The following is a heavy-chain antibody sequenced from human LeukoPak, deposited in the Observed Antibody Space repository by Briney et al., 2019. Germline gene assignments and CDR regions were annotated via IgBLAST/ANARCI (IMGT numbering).Heavy chain of an antibody. CDR2: IGGSGGNK. CDR3: ARDIEYNVYLNGDYFGMDV. Sequence: GGSLRLSCVASGFTFSSYEMNWVRQAPGKGLEWVSYIGGSGGNKYYADSVKGRFTVSRDNAKNSLYLQMNSLRAEDTAVYYCARDIEYNVYLNGDYFGMDVWGQGTTVTVSS. CDR1: GFTFSSYE. V-gene: IGHV3-48*03. D-gene: IGHD4-17*01. J-gene: IGHJ6*02.